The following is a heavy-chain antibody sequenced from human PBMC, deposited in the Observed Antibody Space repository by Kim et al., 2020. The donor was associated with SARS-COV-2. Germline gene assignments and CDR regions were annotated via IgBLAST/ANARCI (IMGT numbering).Heavy chain of an antibody. CDR2: IKQDGSEK. CDR1: GFTFSSYS. V-gene: IGHV3-7*01. Sequence: GGSLRLSCAASGFTFSSYSLSWVRQAPGKGPEWVSNIKQDGSEKYYVDSVKGRFTISRDNAENSLYLQMNSLRAEDTAVYYCATDLPQAAPCHWGQGTLV. J-gene: IGHJ4*02. D-gene: IGHD6-13*01. CDR3: ATDLPQAAPCH.